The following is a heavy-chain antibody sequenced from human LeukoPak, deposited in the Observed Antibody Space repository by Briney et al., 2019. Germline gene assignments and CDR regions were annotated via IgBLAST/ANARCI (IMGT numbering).Heavy chain of an antibody. J-gene: IGHJ4*02. V-gene: IGHV1-69*13. Sequence: SVKVPCKDSGGTFISYAISWVRQAPGQGLEWMGGIIPIFGTANYAQKFQGRVTITADESTSTAYMELSSLRSEDTAVYYCARTLTYYYDSSGYYGEYYFDYWGQGTLVTVSS. D-gene: IGHD3-22*01. CDR2: IIPIFGTA. CDR1: GGTFISYA. CDR3: ARTLTYYYDSSGYYGEYYFDY.